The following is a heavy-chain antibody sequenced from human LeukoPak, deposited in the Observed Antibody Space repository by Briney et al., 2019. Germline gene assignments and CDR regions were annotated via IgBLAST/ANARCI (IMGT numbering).Heavy chain of an antibody. D-gene: IGHD6-13*01. CDR2: IYSGGST. V-gene: IGHV3-53*01. CDR1: GFTVSSNY. Sequence: GGSLRLSWAASGFTVSSNYMSWVRQAPGKGLEWVSVIYSGGSTYYADSVKGRFTISRDNSKNTLYLQMNSLRAEDTAVYYCARDLSLYGSWSKYNWFDPWGQGTLVTVSS. CDR3: ARDLSLYGSWSKYNWFDP. J-gene: IGHJ5*02.